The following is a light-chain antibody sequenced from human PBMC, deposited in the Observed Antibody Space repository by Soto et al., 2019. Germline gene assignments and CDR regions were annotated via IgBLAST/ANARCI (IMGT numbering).Light chain of an antibody. V-gene: IGKV1-39*01. CDR2: MAS. CDR3: QQTYSNPFT. Sequence: DMQMTQSPSPLSASVGDRVTITCRASLTINNYLNWYQQKPGKAPELLIYMASNLQSGVPPRFSGSGFGTDFTLTISSLQPEDFATYYCQQTYSNPFTFGPGTRVDVK. CDR1: LTINNY. J-gene: IGKJ3*01.